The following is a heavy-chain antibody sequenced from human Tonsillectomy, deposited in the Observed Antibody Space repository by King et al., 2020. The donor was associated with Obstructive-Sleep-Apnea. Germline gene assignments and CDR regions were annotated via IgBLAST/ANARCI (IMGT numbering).Heavy chain of an antibody. CDR1: GFTFSSYS. Sequence: VQLVESGGGLVKPGGSLRLSCAASGFTFSSYSMNWVRQAPGKGLEWVSSISSSSSYMYYADSMKGRFTISRDNAKNSLYLQMNSLRAEDTAVYYCARDNAQVFSYDYGRGFDYWGQGTLVTVSS. D-gene: IGHD3-16*01. J-gene: IGHJ4*02. V-gene: IGHV3-21*01. CDR3: ARDNAQVFSYDYGRGFDY. CDR2: ISSSSSYM.